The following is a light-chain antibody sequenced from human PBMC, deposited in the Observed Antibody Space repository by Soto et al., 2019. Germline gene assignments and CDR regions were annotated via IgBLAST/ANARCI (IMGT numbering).Light chain of an antibody. CDR2: KAS. CDR1: QSISSR. V-gene: IGKV1-5*03. J-gene: IGKJ1*01. Sequence: DIQVTQSPPTLSSSVGDRVTITCRASQSISSRLAWYQQKPGKAPQVLIYKASSLQSGVPSRFSGSGSGTELTLTISSLQPDDFATYYCQQYNSYSTWTFGQGTKVDIK. CDR3: QQYNSYSTWT.